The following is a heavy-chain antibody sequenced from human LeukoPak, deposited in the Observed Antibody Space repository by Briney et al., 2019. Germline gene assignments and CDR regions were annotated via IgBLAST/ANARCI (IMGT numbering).Heavy chain of an antibody. V-gene: IGHV5-51*01. CDR2: IYPGDSDT. D-gene: IGHD7-27*01. CDR1: GYRFTSYW. J-gene: IGHJ2*01. Sequence: GESLKISCKGSGYRFTSYWIGWVRQMPGKGLEWMGIIYPGDSDTRYSSSFQGQVTISADKSISTAYLQWSSLKASDTAMYYCARTPELGDENWYFDLWGRGTLVTVSS. CDR3: ARTPELGDENWYFDL.